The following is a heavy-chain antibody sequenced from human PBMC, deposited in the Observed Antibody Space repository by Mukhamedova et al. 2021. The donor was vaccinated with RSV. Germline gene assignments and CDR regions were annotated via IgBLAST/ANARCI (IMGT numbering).Heavy chain of an antibody. CDR2: IYWDDDK. Sequence: IRQPPGKALEWLALIYWDDDKRYSPSLKSRLTITKDTSKNQVVLTMTNMDPVDTATYYCARIVFYSGYDLGYYFDYWGHGTLVTV. J-gene: IGHJ4*01. V-gene: IGHV2-5*02. D-gene: IGHD5-12*01. CDR3: ARIVFYSGYDLGYYFDY.